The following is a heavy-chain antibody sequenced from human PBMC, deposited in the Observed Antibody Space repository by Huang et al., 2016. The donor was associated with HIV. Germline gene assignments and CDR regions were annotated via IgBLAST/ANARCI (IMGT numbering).Heavy chain of an antibody. CDR3: ATPHHFDSSGYYWFFDL. V-gene: IGHV1-69*05. Sequence: QVQLVQSGGEVKRPGSSVNVSCKASGDNFNTYPIAWVRQAPGQGPEWMGGIIRLFQEKYYAQKFQDRVTFTTDGSRTTVYMEVTNLRSEDTAVYYCATPHHFDSSGYYWFFDLWGRGTLVTVSS. CDR2: IIRLFQEK. J-gene: IGHJ2*01. D-gene: IGHD3-22*01. CDR1: GDNFNTYP.